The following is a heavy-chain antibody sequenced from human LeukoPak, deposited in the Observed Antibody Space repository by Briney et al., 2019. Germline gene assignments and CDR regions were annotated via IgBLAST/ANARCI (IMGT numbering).Heavy chain of an antibody. CDR2: IKQDGSEK. CDR1: GFTFSSYW. Sequence: GGSLRLSCAASGFTFSSYWMSWVRQAPGKGLEWVANIKQDGSEKYYVDSVKGRFTISRDNAENSLYLQMNSLRAEDTAVYYCASLDSSGYYYPNYWGQGTLVTVSS. J-gene: IGHJ4*02. CDR3: ASLDSSGYYYPNY. D-gene: IGHD3-22*01. V-gene: IGHV3-7*03.